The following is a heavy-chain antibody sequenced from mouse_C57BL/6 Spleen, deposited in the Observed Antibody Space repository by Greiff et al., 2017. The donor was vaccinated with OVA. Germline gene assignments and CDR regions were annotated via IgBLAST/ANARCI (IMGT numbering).Heavy chain of an antibody. CDR2: IHPNSGST. V-gene: IGHV1-64*01. Sequence: VQLQQPGAELVKPGASVKLSCKASGYTFTSYWMHWVKQRPGQGLEWIGMIHPNSGSTNYNEKFKSKATLTVDKSSSTAYMQLSSLTSEDSAVYYGARRGDSNSHYYAMDYWGQGTSVTVSS. CDR1: GYTFTSYW. J-gene: IGHJ4*01. CDR3: ARRGDSNSHYYAMDY. D-gene: IGHD2-5*01.